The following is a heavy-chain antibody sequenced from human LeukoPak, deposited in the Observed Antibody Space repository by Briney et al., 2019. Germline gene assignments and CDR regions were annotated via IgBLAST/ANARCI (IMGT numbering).Heavy chain of an antibody. CDR1: GFTFSSYA. V-gene: IGHV3-30-3*01. J-gene: IGHJ3*02. CDR2: ISYDGSNK. CDR3: AKEGEVDAFDI. Sequence: GRSLRLSCAASGFTFSSYAMHWVRQAPGKGLEWVAVISYDGSNKYYADSVKGRFTISRDNSKNTLYLQMNSLRAEDTAVYYCAKEGEVDAFDIWGQGTMVTVSS.